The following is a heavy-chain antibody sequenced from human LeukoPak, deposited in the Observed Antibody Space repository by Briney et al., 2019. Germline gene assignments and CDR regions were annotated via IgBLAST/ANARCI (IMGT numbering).Heavy chain of an antibody. Sequence: PGGSLRLSCAASGFSFSDAWMNWVRQAPGKGLEWVGHIRSKADGGPPDYIAPVKGRFTISRDDSKDTLYLQMNSLNTEDTAMYYCTTRSPARYCSDGACYSSADYWGQGTLVTVSS. CDR2: IRSKADGGPP. CDR1: GFSFSDAW. CDR3: TTRSPARYCSDGACYSSADY. J-gene: IGHJ4*02. D-gene: IGHD2-15*01. V-gene: IGHV3-15*07.